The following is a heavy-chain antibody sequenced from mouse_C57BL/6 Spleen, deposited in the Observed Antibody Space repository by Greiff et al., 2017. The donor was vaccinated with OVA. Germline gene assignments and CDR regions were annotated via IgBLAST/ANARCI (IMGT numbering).Heavy chain of an antibody. Sequence: QVQLQQSDAELVKPGASVKISCKVSGYTFTDYTIHWMKQRPEQGLEWIGYIYPRDGSTKYNEKFKGKATLTADKSSSTAYMQLNSLTSEDAAVDFCARYATLNYLDYWGQGTTLTVSS. D-gene: IGHD1-1*01. CDR2: IYPRDGST. V-gene: IGHV1-78*01. J-gene: IGHJ2*01. CDR1: GYTFTDYT. CDR3: ARYATLNYLDY.